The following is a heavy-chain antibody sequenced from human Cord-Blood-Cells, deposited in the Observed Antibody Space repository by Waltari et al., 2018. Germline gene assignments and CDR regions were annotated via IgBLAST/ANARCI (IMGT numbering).Heavy chain of an antibody. D-gene: IGHD3-3*01. V-gene: IGHV1-8*01. CDR3: ARSITIFGVVIYYYYGMDV. CDR1: GYTFTSYD. J-gene: IGHJ6*02. CDR2: MNPNSGNT. Sequence: QVQLVQSGAEVKKPGASVKVSCKASGYTFTSYDINWVRQATGQGLEWMGWMNPNSGNTGYAQKFQGRVTMTRNTSISTAYMELSSLRSEDTAVYYCARSITIFGVVIYYYYGMDVWGQGTTVTVSS.